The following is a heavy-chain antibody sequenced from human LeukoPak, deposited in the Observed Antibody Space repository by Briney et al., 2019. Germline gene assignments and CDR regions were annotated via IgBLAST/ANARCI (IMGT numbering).Heavy chain of an antibody. Sequence: PSETPSLTCAVYGGSFSGYYWSWIRQPPGKGLEWIGEINHSGSTNYNPSLKSRVTISVDTSKNQFSLKLSSVTAADTAVYYCARARIAARAGLDYWGQGTLVTVSS. V-gene: IGHV4-34*01. CDR3: ARARIAARAGLDY. J-gene: IGHJ4*02. D-gene: IGHD6-6*01. CDR1: GGSFSGYY. CDR2: INHSGST.